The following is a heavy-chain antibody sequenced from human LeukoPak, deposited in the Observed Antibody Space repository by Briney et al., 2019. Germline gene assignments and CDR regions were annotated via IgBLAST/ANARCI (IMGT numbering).Heavy chain of an antibody. J-gene: IGHJ6*03. CDR3: AKGKAGHYHSVTDEYYYYMDV. Sequence: QPSETLSLTCVVDSGYFSGFYWTWDRQAPGKGLEWIGEIRYSGSTKYNPSLKSRATIEVDTSKKQISLNLSSVTAADTGVYYCAKGKAGHYHSVTDEYYYYMDVWGKGTTVIVSS. V-gene: IGHV4-34*01. D-gene: IGHD3-9*01. CDR2: IRYSGST. CDR1: SGYFSGFY.